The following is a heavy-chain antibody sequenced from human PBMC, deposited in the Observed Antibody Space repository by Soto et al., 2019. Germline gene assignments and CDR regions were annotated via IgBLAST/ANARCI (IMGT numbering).Heavy chain of an antibody. V-gene: IGHV2-5*02. J-gene: IGHJ4*02. CDR1: GFSLSTSGVG. CDR2: IYWDDDK. Sequence: QITLKESGPTLVKPTQTLTLTCTFSGFSLSTSGVGVGWIRQPPGKALEWLALIYWDDDKRYSPSLKSRLTXTXXTPKNQVVLTLTSMDPVDTATYYCAHRIAPGIFDYWGQGTLVTVSS. D-gene: IGHD3-16*02. CDR3: AHRIAPGIFDY.